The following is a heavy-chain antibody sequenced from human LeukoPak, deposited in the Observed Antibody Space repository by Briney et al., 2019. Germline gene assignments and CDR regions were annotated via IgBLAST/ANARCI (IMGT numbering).Heavy chain of an antibody. CDR3: ARGYSYGSLGFDY. V-gene: IGHV3-7*01. CDR2: IKQDGSEK. J-gene: IGHJ4*02. D-gene: IGHD5-18*01. Sequence: PGGSLRLSCAASGFTFSSYRMSWVRQAPGKGLEWVANIKQDGSEKYYVDSVKGRFTISRDNANNSLYLQMNSLRAEDTAVYYCARGYSYGSLGFDYWGQGTLVTVSS. CDR1: GFTFSSYR.